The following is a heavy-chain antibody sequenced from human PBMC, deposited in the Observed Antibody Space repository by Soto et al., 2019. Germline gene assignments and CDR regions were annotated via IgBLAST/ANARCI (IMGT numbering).Heavy chain of an antibody. CDR3: AKVLRFLEWFDYGMDV. Sequence: LRLSCAASGFTFSSYGMHWVRQAPGKGLEWVAVISYDGSNKYYADSVKGRFTISRDNSKNTLYLQMNSLRAEDTAVYYCAKVLRFLEWFDYGMDVWGQGTTVTVSS. J-gene: IGHJ6*02. V-gene: IGHV3-30*18. CDR2: ISYDGSNK. CDR1: GFTFSSYG. D-gene: IGHD3-3*01.